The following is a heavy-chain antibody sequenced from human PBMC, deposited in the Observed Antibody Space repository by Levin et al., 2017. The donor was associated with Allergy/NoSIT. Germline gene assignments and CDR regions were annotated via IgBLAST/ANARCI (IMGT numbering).Heavy chain of an antibody. Sequence: ASVKVSCKASGYTLSGYYMHWVRQAPGQGLEWMGQINPNSGGTNYAQKFQGRVTMTRDTSFSTAYTAYMELSRLSYDDTAVYYCARGGFDFWGQGTLVTVSS. CDR3: ARGGFDF. CDR1: GYTLSGYY. V-gene: IGHV1-2*06. J-gene: IGHJ4*02. CDR2: INPNSGGT.